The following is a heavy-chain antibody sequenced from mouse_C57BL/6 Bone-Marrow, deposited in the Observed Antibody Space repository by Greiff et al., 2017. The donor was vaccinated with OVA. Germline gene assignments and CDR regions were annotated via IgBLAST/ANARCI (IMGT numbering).Heavy chain of an antibody. V-gene: IGHV14-1*01. D-gene: IGHD1-1*01. J-gene: IGHJ3*01. Sequence: VQLKQSGAELVRPGASVKLSCTASGFNIKDYYMHWVKQRPEQGLEWIGRIDPEDGDTEYAPKFQGQATMTADTSSNTAYLQLSRLTSEDTAVYYCTTYYYGSSPAWFAYWGQGTLVTVSA. CDR3: TTYYYGSSPAWFAY. CDR1: GFNIKDYY. CDR2: IDPEDGDT.